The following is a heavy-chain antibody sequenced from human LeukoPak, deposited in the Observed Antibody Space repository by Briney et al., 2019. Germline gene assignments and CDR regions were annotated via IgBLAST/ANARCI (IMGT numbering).Heavy chain of an antibody. CDR1: GFTFSSYA. J-gene: IGHJ4*02. D-gene: IGHD2-15*01. CDR2: ISGSGGST. V-gene: IGHV3-23*01. Sequence: PGGSLRLSCAASGFTFSSYAMSWVRQAPGKGLEWVSGISGSGGSTYYADSVKGRFTISRDNSKNTLYLQMNSLRAEDTAVYYCARRTNGYCSGGSCYRFFDYWGQGTLVTVSS. CDR3: ARRTNGYCSGGSCYRFFDY.